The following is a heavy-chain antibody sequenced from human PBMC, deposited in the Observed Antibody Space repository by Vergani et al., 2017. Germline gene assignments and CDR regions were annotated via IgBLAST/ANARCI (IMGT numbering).Heavy chain of an antibody. V-gene: IGHV3-30*03. D-gene: IGHD1-1*01. CDR2: ISNDGTQK. J-gene: IGHJ1*01. CDR1: GFTSSYYG. Sequence: QVQLVESGGGVVQPGRSLRLSCVVSGFTSSYYGMHWVRQAPGKGLEWVAVISNDGTQKYYADSVKGRFTISRYNSKSTLYLQMNSLRTEDTAVYYCATKSCGTPGCQMGYFREWGQGTLVTVSS. CDR3: ATKSCGTPGCQMGYFRE.